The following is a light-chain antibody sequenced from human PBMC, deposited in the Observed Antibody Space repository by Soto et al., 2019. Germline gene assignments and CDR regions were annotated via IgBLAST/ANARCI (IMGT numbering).Light chain of an antibody. Sequence: SPATLSVSPGARATLSCRASQSVSSNLAWYQHKPGQAPRLLIYGASNRATGIPDRFSGSGSGTDFTLTISRLEPEDFAVYYCQQRSNWPRTFGQGTKVDI. J-gene: IGKJ1*01. CDR3: QQRSNWPRT. V-gene: IGKV3-11*01. CDR2: GAS. CDR1: QSVSSN.